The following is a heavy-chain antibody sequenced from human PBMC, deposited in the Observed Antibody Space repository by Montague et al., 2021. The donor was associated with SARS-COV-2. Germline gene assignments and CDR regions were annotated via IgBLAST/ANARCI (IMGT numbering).Heavy chain of an antibody. Sequence: SETLSLTCTVSGGSISSNSYYWGWIRQPPGKGLEWIGSISYSGSTYYKSSLKSRVTISVDTSKNQFSLRLSSVTAADTAVYYCARHITGSGNAFDIWGQGTMVTVSS. CDR2: ISYSGST. V-gene: IGHV4-39*01. D-gene: IGHD3-10*01. CDR1: GGSISSNSYY. J-gene: IGHJ3*02. CDR3: ARHITGSGNAFDI.